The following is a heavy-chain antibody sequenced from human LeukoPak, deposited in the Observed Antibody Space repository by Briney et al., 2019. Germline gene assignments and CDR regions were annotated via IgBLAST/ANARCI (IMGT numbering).Heavy chain of an antibody. CDR1: GFTFSSYA. CDR3: AKGDGSGYYYRN. CDR2: ISGSGGGT. V-gene: IGHV3-23*01. D-gene: IGHD3-22*01. Sequence: GGSLRLSCAVSGFTFSSYAMSWVRQAPGKGLEWVSVISGSGGGTYYADSVKGRFTISRDNSKNTVYLQMSSLRAEDTAVYYCAKGDGSGYYYRNWGQGTLVTVSS. J-gene: IGHJ4*02.